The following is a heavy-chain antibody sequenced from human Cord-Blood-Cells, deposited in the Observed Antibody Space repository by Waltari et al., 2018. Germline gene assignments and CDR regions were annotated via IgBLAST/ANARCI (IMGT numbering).Heavy chain of an antibody. CDR2: ISYDGSNK. CDR3: AASSSFDY. V-gene: IGHV3-30*03. D-gene: IGHD6-6*01. Sequence: QVQLVESGGGVVQPGRSLRLSCAASGFTFSSYGMHWVRQAPGKGLEWVAVISYDGSNKYYADSVKGRFTISRDNSKNTLYLQMNSLRAEDTAVYYCAASSSFDYLGQGTLVTVSS. CDR1: GFTFSSYG. J-gene: IGHJ4*02.